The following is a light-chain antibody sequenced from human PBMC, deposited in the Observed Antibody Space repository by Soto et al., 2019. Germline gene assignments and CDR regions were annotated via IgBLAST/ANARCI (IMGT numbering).Light chain of an antibody. J-gene: IGLJ1*01. CDR2: DVS. CDR3: NSYTSSSTRKKV. Sequence: QSALTQPASVSGSPGQSITISCTGTSSDVGGYNYVSWYQQHPGKAPKLMIYDVSNRPSGVPNRFSGSKSGNTSSLTISGLQAKDEADYYCNSYTSSSTRKKVFGTGTKLTVL. CDR1: SSDVGGYNY. V-gene: IGLV2-14*01.